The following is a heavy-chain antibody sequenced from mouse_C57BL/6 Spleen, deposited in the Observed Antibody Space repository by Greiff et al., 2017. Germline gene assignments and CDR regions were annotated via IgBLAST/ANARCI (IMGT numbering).Heavy chain of an antibody. CDR2: IHPSDSDT. Sequence: QVQLKQPGAELVKPGASVKVSCKASGYTFTSYWMHWVKQRPGQGLEWIGRIHPSDSDTNYNQKFKGKATLTVDKSSSTAYMQLSSLTSEDSAVYYCAMMGCEGYAMDYWGQGTSVTVSS. CDR1: GYTFTSYW. CDR3: AMMGCEGYAMDY. V-gene: IGHV1-74*01. J-gene: IGHJ4*01. D-gene: IGHD3-3*01.